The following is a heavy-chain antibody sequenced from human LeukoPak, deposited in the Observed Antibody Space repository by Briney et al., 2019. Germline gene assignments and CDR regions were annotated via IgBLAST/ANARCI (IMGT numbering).Heavy chain of an antibody. J-gene: IGHJ4*02. CDR3: TTIKRGDIFGYFDF. D-gene: IGHD5-18*01. CDR1: GGSMTTHD. V-gene: IGHV4-59*11. Sequence: SETLSLTCTVSGGSMTTHDWNWIRQTPGKGLEWIGYVFDSGRTKVNPSLTSRVTLSTDTSKNQLSLRLSSVTAADTAVYYCTTIKRGDIFGYFDFWGQGILVTVSS. CDR2: VFDSGRT.